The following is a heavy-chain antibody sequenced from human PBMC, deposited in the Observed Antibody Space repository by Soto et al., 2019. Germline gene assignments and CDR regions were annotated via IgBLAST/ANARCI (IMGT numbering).Heavy chain of an antibody. CDR2: IWFDGSTT. Sequence: QVHLAESGGGVVQPGRSLRLSCVASGFTFNNFAMHWVRQAPGKGLEWRAVIWFDGSTTYYADSVRGRCTISRDNSKNTLYLEINSLRAEDTAVYYCAKNHNYYDRSGHYYGDGGFDYWGQGTRVTVSS. CDR3: AKNHNYYDRSGHYYGDGGFDY. D-gene: IGHD3-22*01. V-gene: IGHV3-33*03. J-gene: IGHJ4*02. CDR1: GFTFNNFA.